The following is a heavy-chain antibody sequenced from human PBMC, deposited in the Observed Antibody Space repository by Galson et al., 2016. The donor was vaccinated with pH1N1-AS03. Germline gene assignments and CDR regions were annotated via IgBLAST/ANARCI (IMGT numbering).Heavy chain of an antibody. CDR3: ARRGNSWTAWYCDL. D-gene: IGHD4-23*01. J-gene: IGHJ2*01. Sequence: ETLSLTCDVSGGSILGYQWNWIRLTPGKGLEWIGYVYYSGQTDYSPSLKGRVSISADTSTNRLSLTLTSVTAADTAVYYCARRGNSWTAWYCDLWGRGTRVTVSS. CDR1: GGSILGYQ. V-gene: IGHV4-59*08. CDR2: VYYSGQT.